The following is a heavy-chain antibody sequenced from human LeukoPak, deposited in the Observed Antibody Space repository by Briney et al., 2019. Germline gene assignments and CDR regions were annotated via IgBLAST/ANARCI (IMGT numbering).Heavy chain of an antibody. Sequence: PGESLKISCRSSAYTFTNYWIGWVRQMPGKGLEWMGVIYSGDSQTRYSPSFQGQVTISADKSISTAYLQWSSLKVSDTAMFYCATSVDTTGYLHFFNHWGQGTLVTVSS. J-gene: IGHJ4*02. CDR3: ATSVDTTGYLHFFNH. V-gene: IGHV5-51*01. CDR2: IYSGDSQT. CDR1: AYTFTNYW. D-gene: IGHD3-9*01.